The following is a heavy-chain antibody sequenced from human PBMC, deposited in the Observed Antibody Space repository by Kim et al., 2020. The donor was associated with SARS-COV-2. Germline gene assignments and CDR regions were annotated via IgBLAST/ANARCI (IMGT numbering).Heavy chain of an antibody. Sequence: ASVKVSCKASGYTFTSSSINWVRQPPGQGLEWMGWINTNTGNPTYAQDFTGRFVFSLDTSVSTAYLQISSLKAEDTAVYYCASPSAVAGEGYFHYGMDVWGQGTTITVSS. CDR3: ASPSAVAGEGYFHYGMDV. D-gene: IGHD6-19*01. CDR2: INTNTGNP. J-gene: IGHJ6*02. CDR1: GYTFTSSS. V-gene: IGHV7-4-1*02.